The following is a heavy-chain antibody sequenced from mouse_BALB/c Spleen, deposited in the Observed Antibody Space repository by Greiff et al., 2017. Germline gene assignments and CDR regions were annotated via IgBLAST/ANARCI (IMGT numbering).Heavy chain of an antibody. Sequence: QVQLKQSGPGLVAPSQSLSITCTVSGFSLTSYGVHWVRQPPGKGLEWLGVIWAGGSTNYNSALMSRLSISKDNSKSQVFLKMNSLQTDDTAMYYCARDRNGNRYAMDYWGQGTSVTVSS. CDR3: ARDRNGNRYAMDY. CDR2: IWAGGST. J-gene: IGHJ4*01. D-gene: IGHD2-1*01. CDR1: GFSLTSYG. V-gene: IGHV2-9*02.